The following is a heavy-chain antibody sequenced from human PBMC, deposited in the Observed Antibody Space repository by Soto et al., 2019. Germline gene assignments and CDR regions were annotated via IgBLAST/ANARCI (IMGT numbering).Heavy chain of an antibody. V-gene: IGHV3-7*05. CDR1: GFTFSSYW. CDR3: ARAETTVVRWAYYYYGMDV. J-gene: IGHJ6*02. CDR2: IKQDGSEK. Sequence: GGSLRLSCAASGFTFSSYWMSWVRQAPGKGLEWVANIKQDGSEKYYVDPVKGRFTISRDNAKNSLYLQMNSLRAEDTAVYYCARAETTVVRWAYYYYGMDVWGQGTTVTVSS. D-gene: IGHD4-17*01.